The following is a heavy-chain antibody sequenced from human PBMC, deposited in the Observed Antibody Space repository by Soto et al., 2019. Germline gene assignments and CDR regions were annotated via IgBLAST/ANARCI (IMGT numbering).Heavy chain of an antibody. CDR1: CAVICKLTDC. Sequence: TLSPTCTVPCAVICKLTDCWIWIRQSPDKGLEWIGHIYDSGSTYNNPSLKSRITISVDTSKNQFSLKLSSVSVADTAVYYCARGPSGDKVDYWGQGILVTVSS. V-gene: IGHV4-30-4*08. J-gene: IGHJ4*02. CDR2: IYDSGST. D-gene: IGHD7-27*01. CDR3: ARGPSGDKVDY.